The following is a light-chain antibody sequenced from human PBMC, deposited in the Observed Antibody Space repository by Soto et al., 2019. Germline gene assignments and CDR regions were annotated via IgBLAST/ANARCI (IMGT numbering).Light chain of an antibody. V-gene: IGLV2-14*01. CDR2: DVS. CDR1: SSDVGGYNY. CDR3: SSYTSSSTLEG. Sequence: QSALPQPASVSGSPGQSITISCTGTSSDVGGYNYVSWYHQHPGKAPKLMIYDVSNRPSGVSNRFSGSKSGNTASLTISGLQAEDEAEYYGSSYTSSSTLEGFGTGTKLTVL. J-gene: IGLJ1*01.